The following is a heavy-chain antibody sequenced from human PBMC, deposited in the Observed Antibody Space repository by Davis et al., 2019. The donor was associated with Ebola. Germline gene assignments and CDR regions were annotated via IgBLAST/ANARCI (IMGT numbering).Heavy chain of an antibody. Sequence: SETLSLTCTVSGDSISSGHYYWSWIRQPPGKGLEWIVNIYYSGSTYYRSSLKRRVTMSINMSRSQFSLRLSSVTAADTAVYYCARLQRDYYDSGGYYLTAYFFDSWGQGTLVTVSS. D-gene: IGHD3-22*01. V-gene: IGHV4-30-4*01. CDR2: IYYSGST. CDR1: GDSISSGHYY. CDR3: ARLQRDYYDSGGYYLTAYFFDS. J-gene: IGHJ4*02.